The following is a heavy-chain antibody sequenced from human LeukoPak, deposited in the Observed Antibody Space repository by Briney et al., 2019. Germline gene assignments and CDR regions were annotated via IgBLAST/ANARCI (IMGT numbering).Heavy chain of an antibody. CDR3: ARARYSSAPFDY. V-gene: IGHV4-59*01. J-gene: IGHJ4*02. D-gene: IGHD6-25*01. CDR1: GGSISSYY. Sequence: SETLSLTCIVPGGSISSYYWSWIRQPPGKGLEWIGYIYYSGSTNYNPSLRSRVTISVVTSKNQFSLKLSSVTAADTAVYYCARARYSSAPFDYWGQGTLITVSS. CDR2: IYYSGST.